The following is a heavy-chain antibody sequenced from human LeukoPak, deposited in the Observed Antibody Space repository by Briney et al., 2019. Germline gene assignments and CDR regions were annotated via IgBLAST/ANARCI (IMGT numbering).Heavy chain of an antibody. D-gene: IGHD3-22*01. CDR3: AKVWAGSTGYYFDY. J-gene: IGHJ4*02. CDR2: ISGSGGIT. Sequence: GGSLRLSCAASGFTFSSYAMSWVRKAPGKGLEWFSAISGSGGITYYADSVQGRFTISRDNSKDTLYLQMNSLRAEDTAVFYCAKVWAGSTGYYFDYWGQGTLVTVSS. CDR1: GFTFSSYA. V-gene: IGHV3-23*01.